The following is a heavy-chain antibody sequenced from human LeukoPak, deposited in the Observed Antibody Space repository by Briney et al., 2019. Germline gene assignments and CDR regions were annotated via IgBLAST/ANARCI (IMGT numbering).Heavy chain of an antibody. CDR2: IHHSGDT. V-gene: IGHV4-39*07. J-gene: IGHJ4*02. CDR3: ARKEYSNSKFDY. D-gene: IGHD2/OR15-2a*01. Sequence: SETLSLTCTVSGVSIASGSNFWVWIRQAPGKGLEWVGNIHHSGDTYYNPSLKSRLTISVDTSKNQFSLNLASVTAADTAVYYCARKEYSNSKFDYWGQGTLVTVSS. CDR1: GVSIASGSNF.